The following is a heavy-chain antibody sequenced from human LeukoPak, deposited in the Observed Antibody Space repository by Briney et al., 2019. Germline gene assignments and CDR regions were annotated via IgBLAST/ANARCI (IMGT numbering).Heavy chain of an antibody. CDR1: GFTFSSYA. CDR2: MTHDGSDE. V-gene: IGHV3-7*01. J-gene: IGHJ4*02. Sequence: GGSLRLSCAASGFTFSSYAMSWARQAPGKGLEWVATMTHDGSDEYYLDSVKGRFTISRDSAKNSIYLQMNSLRVEDTSTYYCAKGDLENWGQGTLVTVSS. CDR3: AKGDLEN.